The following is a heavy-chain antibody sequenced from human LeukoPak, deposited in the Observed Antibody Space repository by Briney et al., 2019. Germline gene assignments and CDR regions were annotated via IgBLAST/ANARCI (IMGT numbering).Heavy chain of an antibody. Sequence: GGSLRLSCVVFGFTFSDYAMHWVRQAPGKGLEWVSLISGNSDSTYYADSVKGRFTISRDNSKNTLYLQMNSLRAEDTAVYYCAKRTSGSSWYSSDYWGQGTLVTVSS. D-gene: IGHD6-13*01. CDR3: AKRTSGSSWYSSDY. CDR2: ISGNSDST. V-gene: IGHV3-23*01. CDR1: GFTFSDYA. J-gene: IGHJ4*02.